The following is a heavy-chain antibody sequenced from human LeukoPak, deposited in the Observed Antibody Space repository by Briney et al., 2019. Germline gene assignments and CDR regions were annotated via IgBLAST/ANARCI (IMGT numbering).Heavy chain of an antibody. J-gene: IGHJ4*02. CDR1: GGSISRYY. V-gene: IGHV4-59*08. Sequence: SETLSLTCTVSGGSISRYYWSWIRQPPGKGLEWIGYIYYSGSTYYNPSLKSRVTISVDTSKNQFSLKLSSVTAADTAVYYCARHVATLTFDYWGQGTLVTVSS. CDR2: IYYSGST. D-gene: IGHD5-12*01. CDR3: ARHVATLTFDY.